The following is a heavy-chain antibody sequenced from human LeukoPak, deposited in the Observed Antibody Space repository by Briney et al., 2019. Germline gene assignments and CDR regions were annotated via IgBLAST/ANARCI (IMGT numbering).Heavy chain of an antibody. CDR2: IKQDGTEK. J-gene: IGHJ4*02. V-gene: IGHV3-7*01. D-gene: IGHD4/OR15-4a*01. Sequence: PGGSLRLSCAASGFTFTTYWMSWVRQAPGKGLEWVANIKQDGTEKYYVDSVKGRFTISRDNAKNSLYLQMNSLRAEDTAAYYCARVHGAYPFDYWGQGTLVTVSS. CDR1: GFTFTTYW. CDR3: ARVHGAYPFDY.